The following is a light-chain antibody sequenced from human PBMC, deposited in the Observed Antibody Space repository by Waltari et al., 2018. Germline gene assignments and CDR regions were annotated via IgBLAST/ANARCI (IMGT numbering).Light chain of an antibody. J-gene: IGKJ5*01. Sequence: DIQMTQSPSTLSASVGDRVTITCRASQSISSWLAWYQQKPGKAPKVLIYKSSSLESGVPSRFSGSGSGTEFTLTISSLQPDDFATYYCQQYVSSATFGQGTRLEIK. CDR1: QSISSW. V-gene: IGKV1-5*03. CDR2: KSS. CDR3: QQYVSSAT.